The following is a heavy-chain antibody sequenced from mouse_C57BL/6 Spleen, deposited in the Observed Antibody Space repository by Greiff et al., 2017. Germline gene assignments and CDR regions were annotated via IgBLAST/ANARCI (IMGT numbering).Heavy chain of an antibody. Sequence: QVQLQQPGAELVRPGSSVKLSCKASGYTFTSYWMHWVKQRPIQGLEWIGNIDPSDSATHYNQKFKDKATLTVDKSSSTAYMQLSSLTSEDPAVYYCARRGFGYAMDYWGQGTSVTVSS. CDR3: ARRGFGYAMDY. CDR1: GYTFTSYW. V-gene: IGHV1-52*01. J-gene: IGHJ4*01. CDR2: IDPSDSAT.